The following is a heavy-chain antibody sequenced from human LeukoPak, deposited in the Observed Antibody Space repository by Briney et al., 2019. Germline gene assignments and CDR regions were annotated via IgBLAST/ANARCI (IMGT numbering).Heavy chain of an antibody. V-gene: IGHV3-30-3*01. CDR2: ISYDGSHK. J-gene: IGHJ6*02. D-gene: IGHD5-12*01. CDR1: GLTFSTYA. CDR3: ARNLIPGRGYSGYGMDV. Sequence: GGSLRLSCAASGLTFSTYAMHWVRQAPGKGLEWVAVISYDGSHKYYADSVKGRFTISRDNSKNTLYLQMNSLRDEDTAVYYCARNLIPGRGYSGYGMDVWGQGTTVTVSS.